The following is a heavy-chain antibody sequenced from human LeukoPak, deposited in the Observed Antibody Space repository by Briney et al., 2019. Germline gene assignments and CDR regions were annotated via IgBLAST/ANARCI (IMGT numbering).Heavy chain of an antibody. CDR1: GYSFSTYG. CDR3: ARVGSDGSGSFHY. V-gene: IGHV1-18*01. J-gene: IGHJ4*02. Sequence: ASVKVSCKGFGYSFSTYGITWVRQVPGQGLEWMAWISAYNGKSNPAQKLQGRVTMTTDTYTSTAFLELRSLTSDDTAVYYCARVGSDGSGSFHYWGQGTLVTVSS. D-gene: IGHD3-10*01. CDR2: ISAYNGKS.